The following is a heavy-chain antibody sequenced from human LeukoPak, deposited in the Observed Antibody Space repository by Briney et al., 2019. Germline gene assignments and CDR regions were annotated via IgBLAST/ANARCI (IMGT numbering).Heavy chain of an antibody. CDR1: GYTLTELS. J-gene: IGHJ4*02. CDR2: FDPEDGET. Sequence: ASVKVSCKVSGYTLTELSMHWVRQAPGRGLEWMGGFDPEDGETIYAQKFQGRVTMTEDTSTDTAYMELSSLRSEDTAVYYCATVWAVAGTFLYYWGQGTLVTVSS. D-gene: IGHD6-19*01. V-gene: IGHV1-24*01. CDR3: ATVWAVAGTFLYY.